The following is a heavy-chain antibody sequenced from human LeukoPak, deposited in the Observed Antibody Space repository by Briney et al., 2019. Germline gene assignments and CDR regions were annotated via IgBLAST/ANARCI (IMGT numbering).Heavy chain of an antibody. J-gene: IGHJ4*02. Sequence: GGSLRLSCAASGFTFDDYAMHWVRQAPGKGLEWVSLISGDGGSTYYADSVKGRFTISRDNSKNSLYLQMNSLGTEDTALYYCAKDIDTAVAGTLDYWGQGTLVTVSS. V-gene: IGHV3-43*02. D-gene: IGHD6-19*01. CDR1: GFTFDDYA. CDR3: AKDIDTAVAGTLDY. CDR2: ISGDGGST.